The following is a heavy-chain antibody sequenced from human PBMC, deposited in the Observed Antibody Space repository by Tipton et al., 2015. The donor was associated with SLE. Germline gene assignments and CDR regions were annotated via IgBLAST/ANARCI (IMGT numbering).Heavy chain of an antibody. J-gene: IGHJ6*03. CDR1: GFTFSSYA. V-gene: IGHV3-23*01. D-gene: IGHD3-10*01. CDR3: AKEPMVRGVIGYYYYYMDV. CDR2: ISGSGGST. Sequence: SLRLSCAASGFTFSSYAMSWVRPAPGKGLEWDSGISGSGGSTYYADSVKGRFTISRDNAKKSLYLQMNSLRAEDTALYYCAKEPMVRGVIGYYYYYMDVWGKGTTVTVSS.